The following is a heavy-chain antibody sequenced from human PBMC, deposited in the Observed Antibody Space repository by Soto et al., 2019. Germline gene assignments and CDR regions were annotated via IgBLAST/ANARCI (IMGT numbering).Heavy chain of an antibody. CDR2: IYPGDSDT. D-gene: IGHD2-15*01. CDR1: GYSFTSYW. V-gene: IGHV5-51*01. J-gene: IGHJ4*02. CDR3: ARGYCSGGSCYPYEYYFDY. Sequence: GESLKISCKGSGYSFTSYWIGWVRQMPGKGLEWMGIIYPGDSDTRYSPSFQGQVTISADKSISTAYLQWGSLKASDTAMYYCARGYCSGGSCYPYEYYFDYWGQGTLVTVSS.